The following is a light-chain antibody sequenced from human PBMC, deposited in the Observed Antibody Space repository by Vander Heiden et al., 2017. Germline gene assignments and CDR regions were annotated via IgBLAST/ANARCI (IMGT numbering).Light chain of an antibody. CDR2: EAS. Sequence: DFVMTQPPLSLSVTPGQPASISCKSSQSLLHSDGKSYLFWYLQKPGQAPQLLIYEASNRFSGVSDRFSGSGSGTDFTLKISRVEAEDVGLYYCMQSIQFPFTFGQGTRLEIK. V-gene: IGKV2D-29*01. CDR1: QSLLHSDGKSY. J-gene: IGKJ5*01. CDR3: MQSIQFPFT.